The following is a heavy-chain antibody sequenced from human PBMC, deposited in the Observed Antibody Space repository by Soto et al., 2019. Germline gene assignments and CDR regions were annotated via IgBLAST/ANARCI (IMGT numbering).Heavy chain of an antibody. D-gene: IGHD3-9*01. CDR2: IIPIFGTA. V-gene: IGHV1-69*06. CDR1: GGTFSSYA. J-gene: IGHJ6*02. Sequence: SVKVSCKASGGTFSSYAISWVRQAPGQGLEWMGGIIPIFGTANHAQKFQGRVTITADKSTSTASMELSSLRSEDTAVYYCVGPGLTGYTYYGMDVWGQGTTVTVSS. CDR3: VGPGLTGYTYYGMDV.